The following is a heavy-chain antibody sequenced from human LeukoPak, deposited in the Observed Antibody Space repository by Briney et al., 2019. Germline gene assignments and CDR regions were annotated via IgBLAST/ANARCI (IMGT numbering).Heavy chain of an antibody. J-gene: IGHJ4*02. CDR2: IKHDGSEK. CDR3: ARGGYSSSF. V-gene: IGHV3-7*01. Sequence: GGSLRLSCSASGFTFSSYWMNWVRQAPGKGLEWVANIKHDGSEKYYVDSVKGRFTISRDNAKNSLYLQMGSLRAEDAAVYYCARGGYSSSFGGQGTLVTVSS. CDR1: GFTFSSYW. D-gene: IGHD6-13*01.